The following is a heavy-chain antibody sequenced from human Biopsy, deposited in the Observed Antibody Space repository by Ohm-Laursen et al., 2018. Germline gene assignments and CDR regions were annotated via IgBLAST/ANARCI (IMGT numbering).Heavy chain of an antibody. Sequence: TLSLTCSVSGGSINSANYFWAWIRQHPGKGLEWIGYISHTGSTHSNPSLKSRITISIDTSENHFSLKLRSVTATDTAVYYCVREPKTGAAEAWYFDLWGRGILVTVSS. J-gene: IGHJ2*01. V-gene: IGHV4-31*03. CDR2: ISHTGST. D-gene: IGHD7-27*01. CDR3: VREPKTGAAEAWYFDL. CDR1: GGSINSANYF.